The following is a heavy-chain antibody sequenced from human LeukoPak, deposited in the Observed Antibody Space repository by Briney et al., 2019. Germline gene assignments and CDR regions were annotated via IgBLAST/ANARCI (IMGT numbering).Heavy chain of an antibody. J-gene: IGHJ4*02. V-gene: IGHV4-4*09. CDR1: GVSISRFY. CDR3: VQTTGWPGFDY. Sequence: SETLSLTCTTSGVSISRFYWSWVRQPPGKRLEWIANIYNGVPTFFNPSLKSRATISVDTSKGQFSLQLASVTAADTAVYYCVQTTGWPGFDYWGQGILVTVSS. CDR2: IYNGVPT. D-gene: IGHD6-19*01.